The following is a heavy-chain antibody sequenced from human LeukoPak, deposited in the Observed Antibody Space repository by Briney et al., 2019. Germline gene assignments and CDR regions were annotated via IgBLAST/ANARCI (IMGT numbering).Heavy chain of an antibody. CDR3: ARPRAAPDTYYFDY. V-gene: IGHV1-18*01. CDR1: GYTFTTYG. D-gene: IGHD6-13*01. CDR2: IRSNKGNT. J-gene: IGHJ4*02. Sequence: ASLKVSCKASGYTFTTYGISGVRQAPGEGREWRGWIRSNKGNTNYAQNFQGRVTMTTDPSTSTAYTELRSLRSDDTAVYFCARPRAAPDTYYFDYWGQGTLVTVSS.